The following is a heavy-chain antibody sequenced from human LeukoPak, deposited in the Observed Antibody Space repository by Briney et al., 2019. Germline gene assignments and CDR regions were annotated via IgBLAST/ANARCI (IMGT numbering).Heavy chain of an antibody. CDR3: ASTQGVGALPGYYYYGMDV. CDR2: MYYSGST. J-gene: IGHJ6*02. CDR1: GGSISNYY. D-gene: IGHD1-26*01. V-gene: IGHV4-59*01. Sequence: SETLSLTCAVSGGSISNYYWSWIRQPPGKGLEWIGYMYYSGSTDYNPPLKSRVTMSVDTSKNQFSLKLSSVTAADTAVYYCASTQGVGALPGYYYYGMDVWGQGTTVTVSS.